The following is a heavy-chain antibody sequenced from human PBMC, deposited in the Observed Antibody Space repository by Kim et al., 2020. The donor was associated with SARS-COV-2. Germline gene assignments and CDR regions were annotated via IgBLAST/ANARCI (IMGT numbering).Heavy chain of an antibody. CDR2: IYYSGST. CDR1: SGSFSYYY. Sequence: SETLSLHCTVSSGSFSYYYWSWVRQPPGKALEWIGHIYYSGSTNYNPSLESRVTISLDTSKNHFSLKLTSVTDADTAVYYCARGPTRNYFDYWGQGSLVT. V-gene: IGHV4-59*13. J-gene: IGHJ4*02. CDR3: ARGPTRNYFDY.